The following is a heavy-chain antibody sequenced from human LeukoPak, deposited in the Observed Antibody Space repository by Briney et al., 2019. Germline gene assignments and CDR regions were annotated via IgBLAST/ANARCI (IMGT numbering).Heavy chain of an antibody. J-gene: IGHJ4*02. D-gene: IGHD2-15*01. V-gene: IGHV3-49*04. CDR1: GFTFHNAW. Sequence: GGSLRLSCAASGFTFHNAWMSWVRQAPGKGLEWVGFIRSKAFGATTDYGASVKGRFTVSRDDSKSIAYLQMNSLRTEDTAVYYCTRDCSGASCYEEMDYWGQGTLVTVSS. CDR2: IRSKAFGATT. CDR3: TRDCSGASCYEEMDY.